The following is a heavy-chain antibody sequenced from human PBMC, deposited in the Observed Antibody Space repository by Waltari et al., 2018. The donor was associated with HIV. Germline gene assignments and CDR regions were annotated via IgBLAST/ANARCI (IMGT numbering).Heavy chain of an antibody. Sequence: QVELVESGGGVVPPGRSLWVSCKASGFSFSSYGINWVRQAPGKGLEWVAIIWGDGRRKDDVDSVKGRFSISRDKTEERVDMEMGSLRVEDTAVYFCARGRLGGSGDMESHHYGMDVWGRGTTVIV. V-gene: IGHV3-33*01. CDR3: ARGRLGGSGDMESHHYGMDV. CDR1: GFSFSSYG. J-gene: IGHJ6*02. D-gene: IGHD2-21*01. CDR2: IWGDGRRK.